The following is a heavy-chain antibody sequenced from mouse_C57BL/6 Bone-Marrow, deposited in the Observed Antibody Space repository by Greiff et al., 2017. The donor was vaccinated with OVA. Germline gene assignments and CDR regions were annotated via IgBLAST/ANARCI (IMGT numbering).Heavy chain of an antibody. CDR3: TRNYGTAWFAY. Sequence: QVHVKQSGPGLVQPSQSLSITCTVSGFSLTSYGVHWVRQSPGKGLEWLGVIWSGGSTDYNAAFISRLSISKDNSKIHVFFKMSSLQADDTAMYYCTRNYGTAWFAYWGQGTLVTVSA. CDR1: GFSLTSYG. CDR2: IWSGGST. D-gene: IGHD4-1*01. J-gene: IGHJ3*01. V-gene: IGHV2-2*01.